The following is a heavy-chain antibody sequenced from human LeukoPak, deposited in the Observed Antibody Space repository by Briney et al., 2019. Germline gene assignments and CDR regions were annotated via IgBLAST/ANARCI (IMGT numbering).Heavy chain of an antibody. J-gene: IGHJ4*02. D-gene: IGHD1-1*01. CDR1: GGSISSGGYY. CDR3: ARESKAGTEFFDY. V-gene: IGHV4-30-2*01. Sequence: SQTLSLTCTVSGGSISSGGYYWSWIRQPPGKGLEWIGYIYHSGSTNYNSSLKSRVAISVDTSKNQFSLKVTSVTAADTAVYYCARESKAGTEFFDYWGQGTLVTVSS. CDR2: IYHSGST.